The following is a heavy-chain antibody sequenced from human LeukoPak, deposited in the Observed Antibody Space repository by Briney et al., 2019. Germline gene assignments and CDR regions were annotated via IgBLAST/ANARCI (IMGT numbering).Heavy chain of an antibody. CDR3: ARVLLADGYKEMATVGYFDY. CDR1: GFTFRDYY. V-gene: IGHV3-11*04. Sequence: PGGSLRLSCAASGFTFRDYYMSWIRQVPGKGLVGVSYISSSGSPIYYADSVKGRFTISRDNAKNALYLQMTRLRAEDTAVYYCARVLLADGYKEMATVGYFDYWGQGTLVTVSS. D-gene: IGHD5-24*01. CDR2: ISSSGSPI. J-gene: IGHJ4*02.